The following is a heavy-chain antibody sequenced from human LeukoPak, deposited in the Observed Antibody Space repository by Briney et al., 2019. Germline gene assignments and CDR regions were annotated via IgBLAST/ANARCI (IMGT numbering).Heavy chain of an antibody. CDR3: TRRAARWQFDL. CDR1: GFTFSSYS. D-gene: IGHD5-24*01. V-gene: IGHV3-20*04. Sequence: PGGSLRLSCAASGFTFSSYSMNWVRQAPGKGLEWVSGINWKTGNGIYADSVKGRFTISRDNAKNSLYLQMSSLRAEDTALYYCTRRAARWQFDLWGRGTLLTVSS. CDR2: INWKTGNG. J-gene: IGHJ2*01.